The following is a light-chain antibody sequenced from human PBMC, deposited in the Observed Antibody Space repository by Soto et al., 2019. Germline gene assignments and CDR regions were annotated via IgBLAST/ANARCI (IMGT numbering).Light chain of an antibody. V-gene: IGLV2-14*01. Sequence: QSALTQPASVSGSLGQSITMSCTGTSSDVGAYNYVSWYQQHPGKVPKVMIYHVSNRPSGVSNRFSGSKSGNTAPLTISGLQAEDEADYYCTSYTISSTVVFGGGTKLTVL. CDR1: SSDVGAYNY. CDR3: TSYTISSTVV. CDR2: HVS. J-gene: IGLJ2*01.